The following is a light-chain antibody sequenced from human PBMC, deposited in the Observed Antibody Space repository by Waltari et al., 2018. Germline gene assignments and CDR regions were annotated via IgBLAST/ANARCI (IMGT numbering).Light chain of an antibody. CDR2: EVS. J-gene: IGLJ2*01. V-gene: IGLV2-8*01. Sequence: QSALTQPPSASGSPGQSVTISCTGTSSDVGGYNFVSWYQHHPGKAPRLIIYEVSERPSGVPDRFSVSKSGHTAALTVSGLQAEEEADYYCSSYVANNNPGFGGGTKLTVL. CDR3: SSYVANNNPG. CDR1: SSDVGGYNF.